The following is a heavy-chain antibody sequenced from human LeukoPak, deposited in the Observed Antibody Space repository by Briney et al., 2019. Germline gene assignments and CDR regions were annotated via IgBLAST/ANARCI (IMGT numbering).Heavy chain of an antibody. CDR1: GVTLSSFA. Sequence: GGSLRLSCAASGVTLSSFAMSWARQAPGKGLEWVSGISSSGSGDNTYYADSVKGRFTISRDNSKNTLYLQMNSLRAEDTAVYYCARETGSAVGSTDFDYWGQGTLVTVSS. CDR3: ARETGSAVGSTDFDY. J-gene: IGHJ4*02. D-gene: IGHD4-17*01. V-gene: IGHV3-23*01. CDR2: ISSSGSGDNT.